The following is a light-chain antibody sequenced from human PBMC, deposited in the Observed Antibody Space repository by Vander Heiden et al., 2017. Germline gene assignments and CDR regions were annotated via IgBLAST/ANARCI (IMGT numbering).Light chain of an antibody. CDR3: QVCYNTLWT. CDR1: QSISNY. V-gene: IGKV1-39*01. CDR2: AAS. J-gene: IGKJ1*01. Sequence: DIQMTQSPSSLSASVGDRVTITCRASQSISNYLNWYQQKPGKAPKLLIYAASSLQSGVPSRLRGSGSRTDFTLTISSLQPEDFTTYYSQVCYNTLWTFGQGTRVEIK.